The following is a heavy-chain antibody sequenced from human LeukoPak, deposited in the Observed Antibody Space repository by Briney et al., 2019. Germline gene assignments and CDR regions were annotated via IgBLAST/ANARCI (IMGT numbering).Heavy chain of an antibody. D-gene: IGHD3-22*01. V-gene: IGHV1-69*04. CDR2: IIPILGIA. Sequence: GASVKVSCKASGGTFSSYAISWVRQAPGQGLEWMGRIIPILGIANYAQKFQGRVTITADKSTSTAYMELSSLRSEDTAVYYCARDVYYYDSSGYSFYFDYWGQGTLVTVSS. CDR3: ARDVYYYDSSGYSFYFDY. J-gene: IGHJ4*02. CDR1: GGTFSSYA.